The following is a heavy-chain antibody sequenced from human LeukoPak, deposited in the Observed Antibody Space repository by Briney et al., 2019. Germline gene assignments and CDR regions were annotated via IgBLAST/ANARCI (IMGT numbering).Heavy chain of an antibody. CDR3: AKDSVGEWANNWFDP. CDR2: ISTDGTRT. D-gene: IGHD3-16*01. Sequence: GGSLRLSCAASGFTFSGYWMHWVRQAPGKGLVWVSRISTDGTRTNYADSVKGRFTISRDNSKNTLYLQMNSLRAEDTAVYYCAKDSVGEWANNWFDPWGQGTLVTVSS. J-gene: IGHJ5*02. V-gene: IGHV3-74*01. CDR1: GFTFSGYW.